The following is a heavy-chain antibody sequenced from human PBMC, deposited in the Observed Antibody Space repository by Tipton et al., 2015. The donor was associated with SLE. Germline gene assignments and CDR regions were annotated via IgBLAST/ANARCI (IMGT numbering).Heavy chain of an antibody. CDR2: FSSSGGT. J-gene: IGHJ4*02. CDR3: ARRDCGGDCYYGH. CDR1: GGSITSGSNYY. Sequence: TLSLTCSVSGGSITSGSNYYWTWIRQPAGKGLEWIGQFSSSGGTNYSTSLKSRVTISADTSKNEISLKMTSVTAADTAVYYCARRDCGGDCYYGHWGQGTQVTVSS. V-gene: IGHV4-61*09. D-gene: IGHD2-21*01.